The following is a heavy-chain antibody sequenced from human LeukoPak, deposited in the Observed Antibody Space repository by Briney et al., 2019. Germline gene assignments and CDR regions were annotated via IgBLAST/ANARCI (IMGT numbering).Heavy chain of an antibody. J-gene: IGHJ4*02. CDR1: GGTFSSYA. CDR2: IIPIFGIA. CDR3: ASGGPEMATIGGDYLDY. Sequence: SVKVSCKASGGTFSSYAISWVRQAPGQGLEWMGRIIPIFGIANYAQKFQGRVTITADKSTSTAYMELSSLRSEDTAVYYCASGGPEMATIGGDYLDYWGQGTLVTVSS. D-gene: IGHD5-24*01. V-gene: IGHV1-69*04.